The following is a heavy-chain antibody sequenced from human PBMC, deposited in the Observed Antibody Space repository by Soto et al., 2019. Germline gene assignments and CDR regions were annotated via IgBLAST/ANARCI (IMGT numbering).Heavy chain of an antibody. CDR3: AKDSETIVVVAATALDY. J-gene: IGHJ4*02. Sequence: GGSLRLSCAASGFTFSSYAMSWVRQAPGKGLEWVSAISGSGGSKYYADSVKGRFTISRDNSKNTLYLQMNSLRAEDTAVYYCAKDSETIVVVAATALDYWGQGTLVTVSS. CDR1: GFTFSSYA. V-gene: IGHV3-23*01. D-gene: IGHD2-15*01. CDR2: ISGSGGSK.